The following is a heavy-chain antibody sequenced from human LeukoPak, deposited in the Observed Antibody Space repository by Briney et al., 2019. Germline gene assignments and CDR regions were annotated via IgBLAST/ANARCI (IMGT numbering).Heavy chain of an antibody. CDR2: ITGSGNTK. J-gene: IGHJ4*02. CDR1: GFTFRDSA. D-gene: IGHD3-22*01. Sequence: GGSLRLSCAASGFTFRDSAMSWVRQAPGKGLEWLSAITGSGNTKYYADSVKGRFTVSRDNNKSTLYLQMNSLRAEDTAIYYCAKEVLVVIESYFDHWGQGSLVTVSS. V-gene: IGHV3-23*01. CDR3: AKEVLVVIESYFDH.